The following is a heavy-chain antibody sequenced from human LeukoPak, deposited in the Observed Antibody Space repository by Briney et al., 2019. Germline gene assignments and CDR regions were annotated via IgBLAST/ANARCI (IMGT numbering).Heavy chain of an antibody. Sequence: SGTLSLTCAVSGGSISSSNWWSWVRQPPEKGLEWIGEIYHTGSTHYNPSLKSRVTISVDKSKNQFSLDLTSVTAADTAVHYCARGSYGGNVYVYWGQGTLVTVSS. CDR2: IYHTGST. D-gene: IGHD4-23*01. CDR3: ARGSYGGNVYVY. J-gene: IGHJ4*02. CDR1: GGSISSSNW. V-gene: IGHV4-4*02.